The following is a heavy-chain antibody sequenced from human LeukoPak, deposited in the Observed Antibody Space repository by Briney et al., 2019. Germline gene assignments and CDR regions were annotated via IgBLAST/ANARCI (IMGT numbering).Heavy chain of an antibody. Sequence: PGGSLRLSCAASGFTFSSYGMHWVRQAPGKGLEWVAVIWYDGSNKYYADSVKGRFTISRDNSKNTLYLQMNSLGAEDTAVYYCARDGNWNDVGFFDYWGQGTLVTVSS. CDR3: ARDGNWNDVGFFDY. V-gene: IGHV3-33*01. J-gene: IGHJ4*02. CDR1: GFTFSSYG. D-gene: IGHD1-1*01. CDR2: IWYDGSNK.